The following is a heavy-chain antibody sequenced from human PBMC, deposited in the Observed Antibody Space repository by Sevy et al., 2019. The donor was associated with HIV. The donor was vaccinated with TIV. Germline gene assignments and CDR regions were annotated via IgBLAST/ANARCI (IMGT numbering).Heavy chain of an antibody. J-gene: IGHJ5*02. D-gene: IGHD2-15*01. Sequence: SETLSLTCTVSGGSISSGSYYWSWIRRPAGKGLEWIGRIYTSGSTNYNPSLKSRVTISVDTSKNQFSLKLSSVTAADTAVYYCARDMARYCSGGSCYSWWFDPWGQGTLVTVSS. CDR1: GGSISSGSYY. CDR2: IYTSGST. V-gene: IGHV4-61*02. CDR3: ARDMARYCSGGSCYSWWFDP.